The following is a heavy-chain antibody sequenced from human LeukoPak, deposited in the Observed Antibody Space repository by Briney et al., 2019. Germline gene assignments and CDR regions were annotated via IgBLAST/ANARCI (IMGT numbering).Heavy chain of an antibody. CDR2: ISYDGSNK. CDR3: AKDRGSVAVAALYYFGF. D-gene: IGHD6-19*01. V-gene: IGHV3-30*18. Sequence: PGRSLSHSCTASGFTFSHYAVQRVPQAPGKGLEWVAVISYDGSNKYYADSVKGRFTISRDNSKNTLYVQMSSLRAEDTAVYYCAKDRGSVAVAALYYFGFWGPGTLVTVSS. J-gene: IGHJ4*02. CDR1: GFTFSHYA.